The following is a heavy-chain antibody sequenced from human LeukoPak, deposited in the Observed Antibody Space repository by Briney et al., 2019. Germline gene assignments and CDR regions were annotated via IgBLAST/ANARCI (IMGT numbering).Heavy chain of an antibody. J-gene: IGHJ3*02. CDR2: IWYDRRHT. Sequence: PGGSLRLSCAASGFTFSSYGMHWVRQAPGKGLEWVADIWYDRRHTYYADSVKGRFTISGDNSKNTLYLQMNSLRAEDTAVYYCAKDYYGSGSHDAFDIWGQGTMVTVSS. D-gene: IGHD3-10*01. V-gene: IGHV3-33*06. CDR3: AKDYYGSGSHDAFDI. CDR1: GFTFSSYG.